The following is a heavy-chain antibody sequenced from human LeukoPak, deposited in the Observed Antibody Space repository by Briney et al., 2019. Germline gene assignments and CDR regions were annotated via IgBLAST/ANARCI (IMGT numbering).Heavy chain of an antibody. CDR2: ISSNGGST. CDR1: GFTFSSYA. CDR3: ARRYYYGTSGYSYAYYLDY. D-gene: IGHD3-22*01. V-gene: IGHV3-64*01. J-gene: IGHJ4*02. Sequence: GGSLRLPCAASGFTFSSYAMHWVRQAPGKGLEYVSDISSNGGSTYYANSVKGRFTISRDNSKSTLYLQMGSLRAEDMAVYYCARRYYYGTSGYSYAYYLDYWGQGTLVTVSS.